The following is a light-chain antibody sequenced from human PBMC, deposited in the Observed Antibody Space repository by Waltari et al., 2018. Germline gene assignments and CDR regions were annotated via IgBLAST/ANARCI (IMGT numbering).Light chain of an antibody. V-gene: IGKV1-5*03. CDR1: ESIGDW. CDR3: QYYFLYSRG. J-gene: IGKJ2*03. Sequence: DILMTQFPSTLSASVGDRVTITCRASESIGDWMAWYQQEPGKAPKLLIYRASTLQSDVPSRFSGSGSGTEFTLTISSLQPDDFGTYYCQYYFLYSRGFGQGTKLEIK. CDR2: RAS.